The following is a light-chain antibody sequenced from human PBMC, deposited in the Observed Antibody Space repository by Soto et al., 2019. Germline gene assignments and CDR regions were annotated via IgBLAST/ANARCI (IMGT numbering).Light chain of an antibody. J-gene: IGKJ4*01. V-gene: IGKV3-20*01. CDR1: QSVSSSY. CDR3: HQYDSSPLT. CDR2: GAS. Sequence: EIVLTQSPGTLSLSPGERATLFCRASQSVSSSYLAWYQQKPGQAPRLFIYGASSRATGIPDRFSGSGSGTDFTLTISRLEPEDFAVYYCHQYDSSPLTFGGGTKVEIK.